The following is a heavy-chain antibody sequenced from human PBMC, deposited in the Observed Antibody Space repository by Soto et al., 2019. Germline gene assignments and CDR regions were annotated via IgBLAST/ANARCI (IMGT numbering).Heavy chain of an antibody. CDR1: GYTFTSYG. CDR2: ISAYNGNT. J-gene: IGHJ3*02. V-gene: IGHV1-18*01. D-gene: IGHD3-3*01. Sequence: GASVKVSCKASGYTFTSYGISWVRQAPGQGLEWMGWISAYNGNTNYAQKLQGRVTMTTDTSTSTAYMELRSLRSDDTAVYYFARDPLDRILEWLGDDAFDIWGQGTMVTVSS. CDR3: ARDPLDRILEWLGDDAFDI.